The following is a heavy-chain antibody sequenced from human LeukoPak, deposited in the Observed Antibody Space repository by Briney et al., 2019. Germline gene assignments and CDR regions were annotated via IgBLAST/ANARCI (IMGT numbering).Heavy chain of an antibody. CDR2: IYYTGGT. J-gene: IGHJ4*02. V-gene: IGHV4-39*01. Sequence: PSETLSLTCAVSGGSISSSNWWSWGRQPPEKGLEWIGSIYYTGGTHYSPSPKSRVTMSVDTSKNQFSLKLSSVTAADTAVYYCARHGGTRVTLVEVYYFDYWGQGTLVTVSS. D-gene: IGHD4-11*01. CDR1: GGSISSSNW. CDR3: ARHGGTRVTLVEVYYFDY.